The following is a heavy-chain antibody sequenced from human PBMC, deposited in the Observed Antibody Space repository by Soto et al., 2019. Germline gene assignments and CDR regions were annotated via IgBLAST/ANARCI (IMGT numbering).Heavy chain of an antibody. V-gene: IGHV4-30-4*01. CDR1: GGSISSRDYH. CDR2: IYHTGST. D-gene: IGHD2-15*01. Sequence: QLQLQESGPGLVKPSETLSLTCPVSGGSISSRDYHWSWIRQPPGKALEWIGYIYHTGSTYYNPSRKSRVMMSVDTSKNQFSLSLTSVTAADTAVYYCARYRYCSGGSCYPGWFDPWGQGTLVTVSS. J-gene: IGHJ5*02. CDR3: ARYRYCSGGSCYPGWFDP.